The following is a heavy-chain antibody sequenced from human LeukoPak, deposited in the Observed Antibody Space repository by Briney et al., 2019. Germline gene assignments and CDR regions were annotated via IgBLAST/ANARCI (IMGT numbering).Heavy chain of an antibody. J-gene: IGHJ5*02. CDR1: GGSISSSSYY. V-gene: IGHV4-39*01. CDR3: ASLGDYYGSGSYYVT. Sequence: SETLSLTCTVSGGSISSSSYYWGWIRQPPGKGLEWIGSIYYSGSTYYNPSLKSRVTISVDTPKNQFSLKLSSVTAADTAVYYCASLGDYYGSGSYYVTWGQGTLVTVSS. CDR2: IYYSGST. D-gene: IGHD3-10*01.